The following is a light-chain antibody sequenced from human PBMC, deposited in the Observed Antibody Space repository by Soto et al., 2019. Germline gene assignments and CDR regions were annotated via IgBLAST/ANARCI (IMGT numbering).Light chain of an antibody. CDR3: QQYNNWPLT. J-gene: IGKJ1*01. Sequence: EVVMTQSPATLSVSPGERATISCRASQSVNSNLAWYQQKPGQAPRLLIYGASTRATGIPARFSGSGSGTEFTLTISSLQSEEFAVYYCQQYNNWPLTFGQGTKV. V-gene: IGKV3-15*01. CDR2: GAS. CDR1: QSVNSN.